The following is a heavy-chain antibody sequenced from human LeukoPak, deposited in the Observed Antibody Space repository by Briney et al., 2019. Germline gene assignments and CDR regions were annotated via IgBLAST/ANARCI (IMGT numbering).Heavy chain of an antibody. V-gene: IGHV3-49*04. CDR2: IRSKAYGGTT. Sequence: GRSLRLSCTASGFTFCDYAMSWVRQAPGKGLEWVGFIRSKAYGGTTEYAASVKGRFTISRDDSKSIAYLQMNSLKTEDTAVYYCTRVGAVAGTGAYWGQGTLVTVSS. CDR1: GFTFCDYA. CDR3: TRVGAVAGTGAY. D-gene: IGHD6-19*01. J-gene: IGHJ4*02.